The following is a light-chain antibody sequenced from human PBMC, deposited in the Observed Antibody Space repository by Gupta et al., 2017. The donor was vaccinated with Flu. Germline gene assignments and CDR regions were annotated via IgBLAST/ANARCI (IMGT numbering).Light chain of an antibody. Sequence: NCKSSQSVLYSFDNNNYLAWYQQKPGQPPKLLIYWASTRESGVPDRFSGSGSGTDFTLTISSLQADDVAVYYCQQYYSTPWTFGQGTKVEIK. V-gene: IGKV4-1*01. CDR3: QQYYSTPWT. CDR2: WAS. CDR1: QSVLYSFDNNNY. J-gene: IGKJ1*01.